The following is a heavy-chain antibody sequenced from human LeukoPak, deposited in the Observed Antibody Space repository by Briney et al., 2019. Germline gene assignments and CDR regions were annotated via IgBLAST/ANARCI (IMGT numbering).Heavy chain of an antibody. Sequence: KPSETLSLTCTVSGGSISGYYWTWIRQPPGKGLEWIGYIYYTGATSYNPSLKSRVTISVDTSKKQFSLKLTSVTAADTAVYYCARYGGSGWVIDNWGQGTLVTVSS. CDR3: ARYGGSGWVIDN. CDR2: IYYTGAT. V-gene: IGHV4-59*08. D-gene: IGHD6-19*01. CDR1: GGSISGYY. J-gene: IGHJ4*02.